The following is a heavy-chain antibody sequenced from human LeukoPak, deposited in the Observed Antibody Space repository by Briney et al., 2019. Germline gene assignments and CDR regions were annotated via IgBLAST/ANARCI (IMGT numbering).Heavy chain of an antibody. Sequence: PGGSLRLSCAASGLTFSDYAMYWVRQAPGKGLEWVALISYDGTNKYYADSVKGRFTISRDNSKNTLYLQMNSLRSEDTAVYYCAKDGAQGTAFDYWGQGTLVAVSS. V-gene: IGHV3-30*18. D-gene: IGHD3-16*01. CDR2: ISYDGTNK. CDR3: AKDGAQGTAFDY. CDR1: GLTFSDYA. J-gene: IGHJ4*02.